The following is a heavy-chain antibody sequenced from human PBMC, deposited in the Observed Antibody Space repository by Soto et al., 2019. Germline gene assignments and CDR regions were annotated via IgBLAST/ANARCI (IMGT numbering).Heavy chain of an antibody. CDR3: ARDRLPVITGYYYGMDV. V-gene: IGHV3-21*01. CDR1: GFTFSNYN. J-gene: IGHJ6*02. Sequence: EVHLVESGGGLVKPGGSLRLSCAASGFTFSNYNMNWVRQAPGKGLEWVSSISSSTSYIYYADSVKGRFTISRDNAKNSLYLQMNSLRAEDTAVYYCARDRLPVITGYYYGMDVWGQGTTVTVSS. D-gene: IGHD3-10*01. CDR2: ISSSTSYI.